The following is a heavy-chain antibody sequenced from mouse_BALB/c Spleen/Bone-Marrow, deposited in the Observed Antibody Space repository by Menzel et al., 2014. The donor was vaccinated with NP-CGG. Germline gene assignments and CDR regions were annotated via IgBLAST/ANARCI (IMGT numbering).Heavy chain of an antibody. CDR1: GYSFTGYT. V-gene: IGHV1-31*01. CDR3: ARVSMVTRYYAMGY. J-gene: IGHJ4*01. Sequence: VQLQQSGPELVKPGTSMKISCKASGYSFTGYTMNWVKQTLGKNLEWIGLINPYNGGSSYNQKFKGKATLTVDKSSSTAYMERLSLTSEDSAVYYCARVSMVTRYYAMGYWVQGTSVTISS. CDR2: INPYNGGS. D-gene: IGHD2-10*02.